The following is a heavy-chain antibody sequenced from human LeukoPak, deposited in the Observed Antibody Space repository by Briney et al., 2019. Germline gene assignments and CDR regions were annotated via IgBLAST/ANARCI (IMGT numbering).Heavy chain of an antibody. D-gene: IGHD3-3*01. CDR2: INHSGST. J-gene: IGHJ5*02. V-gene: IGHV4-34*01. Sequence: SETLSLTCAVYGGSFSGYYWSWIRQPPGKGLEWIGEINHSGSTNYNPSLKSRVTISVDTSKNQFSLKLSSVAAADTAVYYCARVSEWIWFDPWGQGTLVTVSS. CDR3: ARVSEWIWFDP. CDR1: GGSFSGYY.